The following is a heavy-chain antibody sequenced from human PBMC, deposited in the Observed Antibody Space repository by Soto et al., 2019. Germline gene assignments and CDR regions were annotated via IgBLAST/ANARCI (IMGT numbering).Heavy chain of an antibody. V-gene: IGHV3-48*02. J-gene: IGHJ6*02. Sequence: PGGSLRLSCAASGFTLSSYNMNWVRQAPGKGLEWVSYISGSSDTIYYADSVKGRFTISRDNAKNSLYLQMDSLRDEDTAVYYCARDHGGSTWFVGIYYYFGVDVWGQGTTVTVSS. D-gene: IGHD6-13*01. CDR1: GFTLSSYN. CDR3: ARDHGGSTWFVGIYYYFGVDV. CDR2: ISGSSDTI.